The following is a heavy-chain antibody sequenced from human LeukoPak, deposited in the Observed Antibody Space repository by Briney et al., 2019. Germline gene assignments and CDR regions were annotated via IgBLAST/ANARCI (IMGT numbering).Heavy chain of an antibody. Sequence: GGSLRLSCAASGFTFSSYSMNWVRQAPGKGLEWVSYISSSSSTIYYADSVKGRFTISRDNSKNTLYLQMNSLRAEDTAVYYCASEPIENRQLWLLPYYYYGMDVWGQGTTVTVSS. CDR1: GFTFSSYS. V-gene: IGHV3-48*01. CDR2: ISSSSSTI. D-gene: IGHD5-18*01. CDR3: ASEPIENRQLWLLPYYYYGMDV. J-gene: IGHJ6*02.